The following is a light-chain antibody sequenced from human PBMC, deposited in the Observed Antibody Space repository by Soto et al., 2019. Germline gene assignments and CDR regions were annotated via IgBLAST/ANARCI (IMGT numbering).Light chain of an antibody. V-gene: IGLV2-8*01. Sequence: QSALTQPASVSGSPGQAITISCSGSSSDVGAHNFVSWYQHHPGKAPKLIIYEVSKWPSGVPDRFSGSKSGNTASLTVSGLQAEDEADYYCSSYAGSNTLVFGGGTKLTVL. CDR1: SSDVGAHNF. J-gene: IGLJ2*01. CDR2: EVS. CDR3: SSYAGSNTLV.